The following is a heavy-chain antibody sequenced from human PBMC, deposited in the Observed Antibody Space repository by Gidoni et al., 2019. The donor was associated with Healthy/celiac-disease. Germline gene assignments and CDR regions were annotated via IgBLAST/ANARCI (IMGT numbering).Heavy chain of an antibody. CDR2: ISSSSSYI. Sequence: EVQLVESGGGLVKPGGSLRLSCAASGFPFSSYSMNGVRQAPGKGLEWVSSISSSSSYIYYADSVKGRFTISRDNAKNSLYLQMNSLRAEDTAVYYCARLGSLGYCSSTSCPLDYWGQGTLVTVSS. D-gene: IGHD2-2*01. CDR1: GFPFSSYS. CDR3: ARLGSLGYCSSTSCPLDY. V-gene: IGHV3-21*01. J-gene: IGHJ4*02.